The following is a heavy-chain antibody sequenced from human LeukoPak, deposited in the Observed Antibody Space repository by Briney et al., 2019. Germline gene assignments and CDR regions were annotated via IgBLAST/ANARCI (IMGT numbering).Heavy chain of an antibody. D-gene: IGHD3-9*01. CDR1: GFTFNNYA. CDR2: ISNSGGKT. V-gene: IGHV3-23*01. J-gene: IGHJ3*02. CDR3: AKDRYYDILTGYYDAASDI. Sequence: GGSLRLSCAASGFTFNNYAMTWVRQAPGKGLEWVSAISNSGGKTYYADSVEGRFTISRDNSKNTLYLHMNSLRAEDTAVYYCAKDRYYDILTGYYDAASDIWDQGTMVTVSS.